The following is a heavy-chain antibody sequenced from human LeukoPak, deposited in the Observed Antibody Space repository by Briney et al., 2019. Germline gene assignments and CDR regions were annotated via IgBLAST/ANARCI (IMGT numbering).Heavy chain of an antibody. V-gene: IGHV3-30*18. J-gene: IGHJ4*02. CDR2: ISYAGSNK. Sequence: GGSLRLSCAASGFTFSSYGMHWVRQAPGKGLEWVAVISYAGSNKYYADSVKGRFTISRDNSKNTLYLQMNSLRAEDTAVYYCAKERSGPDYWGQGTLVTVSS. CDR1: GFTFSSYG. CDR3: AKERSGPDY. D-gene: IGHD2-15*01.